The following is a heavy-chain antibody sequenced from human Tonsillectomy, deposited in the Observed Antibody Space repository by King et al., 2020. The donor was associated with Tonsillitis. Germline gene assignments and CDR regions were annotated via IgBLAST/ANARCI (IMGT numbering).Heavy chain of an antibody. Sequence: AQLVQSGAEVKKPGSSVKVSCKASGGTFSTYAMNWVRQAPGQGLEWMGGLIPIFGTPNYAQKLQGRITITADESTNTAYMELNSLKSEDTAVYYCARDPLGFSSSDSYYRPDSDSFDPWGQGTLVTVS. V-gene: IGHV1-69*01. D-gene: IGHD2-2*02. CDR3: ARDPLGFSSSDSYYRPDSDSFDP. CDR2: LIPIFGTP. CDR1: GGTFSTYA. J-gene: IGHJ5*02.